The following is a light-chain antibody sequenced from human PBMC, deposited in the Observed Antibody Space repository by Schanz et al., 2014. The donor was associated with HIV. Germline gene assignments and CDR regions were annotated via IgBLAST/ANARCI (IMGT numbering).Light chain of an antibody. V-gene: IGLV2-18*02. Sequence: QSALTQPPSVSGSPGQSVTISCTGISSDIGTYNRVSWYQQSPGTAPKLVIYEVSSRPSGVPDRFSGSRSGNTASLTISGLQAEDEADYYCSSYAGNNNGVFGGGTKLTVL. J-gene: IGLJ3*02. CDR3: SSYAGNNNGV. CDR1: SSDIGTYNR. CDR2: EVS.